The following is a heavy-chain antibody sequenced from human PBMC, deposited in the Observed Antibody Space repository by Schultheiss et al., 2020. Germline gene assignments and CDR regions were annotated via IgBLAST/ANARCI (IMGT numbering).Heavy chain of an antibody. CDR1: GGSVSSVGYY. CDR3: AIYYYDPSLVLHDAFDI. Sequence: SETLSLTCTVSGGSVSSVGYYWSWIRQPPGKGLEWIGYIYYSGSTNYNPSLKSRVTIAVDTSKNQFSLRLSSVTAADTAVYYCAIYYYDPSLVLHDAFDIGGRGQMVNVS. CDR2: IYYSGST. V-gene: IGHV4-61*08. D-gene: IGHD3-22*01. J-gene: IGHJ3*02.